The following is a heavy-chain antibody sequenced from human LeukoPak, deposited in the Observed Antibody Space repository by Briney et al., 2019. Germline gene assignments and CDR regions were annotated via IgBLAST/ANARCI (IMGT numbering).Heavy chain of an antibody. Sequence: PSQTLSLTCTVSGGSISSCGYYWSWLPQLPGKGLEGIGYIYNTGSTYYTPSLQGRVTVSVDTSKNQFSLKLSSVTAADTAVYYCARKGNGIYYFDYWGQGTLVTVSS. CDR1: GGSISSCGYY. D-gene: IGHD2/OR15-2a*01. CDR3: ARKGNGIYYFDY. V-gene: IGHV4-31*03. CDR2: IYNTGST. J-gene: IGHJ4*02.